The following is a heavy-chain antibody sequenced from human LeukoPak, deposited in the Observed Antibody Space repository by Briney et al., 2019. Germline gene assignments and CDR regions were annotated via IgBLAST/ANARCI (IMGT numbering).Heavy chain of an antibody. D-gene: IGHD1-26*01. J-gene: IGHJ4*02. CDR3: ASRVGAVFDY. CDR2: IYYSGST. Sequence: SETLSLTCTVSGGSISSYYWSWIRQPPGKGLEWIGYIYYSGSTNYNPSLKSRVTISVDTSKNQFSLRLSSVTAADTAVYYCASRVGAVFDYWGQGTLVTVSS. CDR1: GGSISSYY. V-gene: IGHV4-59*01.